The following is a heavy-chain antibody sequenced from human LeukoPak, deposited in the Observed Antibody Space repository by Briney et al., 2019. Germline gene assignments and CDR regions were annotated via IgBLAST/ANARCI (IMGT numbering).Heavy chain of an antibody. Sequence: ASVKVSCKASGYTFTGYYMHWVRQAPGQGLEWMGRINPNSGGTNYAQKLQGRVTMTTDTSTSTAYMELRSLRSDDTAVYYCARSGLGAVAPGMDVWGQGTTVTVSS. CDR1: GYTFTGYY. CDR3: ARSGLGAVAPGMDV. CDR2: INPNSGGT. J-gene: IGHJ6*02. D-gene: IGHD6-19*01. V-gene: IGHV1-2*06.